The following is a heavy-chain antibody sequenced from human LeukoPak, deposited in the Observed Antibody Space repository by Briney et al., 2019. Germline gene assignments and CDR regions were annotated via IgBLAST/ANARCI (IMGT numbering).Heavy chain of an antibody. J-gene: IGHJ4*02. CDR2: TVGGGSPNT. D-gene: IGHD2-15*01. V-gene: IGHV3-23*01. CDR3: TKAPIVSCSGAFCYPFDS. Sequence: GGSLRLSCAASGFYFANYAMSWVRQAPGKGLEWVSATVGGGSPNTYHADSVKGRFTISRDNSKNTLFLQMNSLRAGDTAIYYCTKAPIVSCSGAFCYPFDSWGQGTLVTVSS. CDR1: GFYFANYA.